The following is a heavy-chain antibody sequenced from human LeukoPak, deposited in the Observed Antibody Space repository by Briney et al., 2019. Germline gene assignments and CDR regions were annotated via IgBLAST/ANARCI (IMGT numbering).Heavy chain of an antibody. CDR1: GYTFTSYD. D-gene: IGHD2-2*01. J-gene: IGHJ4*02. V-gene: IGHV1-8*03. CDR2: MNPNSGNT. CDR3: ARGTRYCSSTSCFYYFDY. Sequence: ASVKVSCKASGYTFTSYDINWVRQATGQGLEWMGWMNPNSGNTGYAQKFQDRVTITRNTSISTAYMKLSSLRSEDTAVYYCARGTRYCSSTSCFYYFDYWGQGTLVTVSS.